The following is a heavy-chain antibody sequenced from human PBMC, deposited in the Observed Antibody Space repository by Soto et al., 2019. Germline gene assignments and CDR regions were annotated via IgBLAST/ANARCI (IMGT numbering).Heavy chain of an antibody. D-gene: IGHD6-13*01. CDR2: IHSSGST. V-gene: IGHV4-4*07. CDR1: GASMNSYH. J-gene: IGHJ5*02. Sequence: SETLSLTCTVSGASMNSYHWSWIRQPAGKGLEWIGHIHSSGSTDYNPSLKSRVTMSVDTSKNQFSLRLMSLTAADTAVYYCARDQGVAAAGITWFDPWGQGSLVTVSS. CDR3: ARDQGVAAAGITWFDP.